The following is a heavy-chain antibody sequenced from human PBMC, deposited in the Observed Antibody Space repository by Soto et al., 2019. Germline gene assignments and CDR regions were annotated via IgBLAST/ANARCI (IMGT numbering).Heavy chain of an antibody. D-gene: IGHD6-6*01. J-gene: IGHJ6*02. CDR1: GFTFGSYA. CDR2: INSGSFSI. Sequence: GGSLRLSCAASGFTFGSYAMTWVRQAPGKGLERVSSINSGSFSINYADSVKGRFSISRDNAQNSLHLQMNNLRAEDTAVYYCARNESSNIYGMDVWGQGTTVTVSS. V-gene: IGHV3-21*01. CDR3: ARNESSNIYGMDV.